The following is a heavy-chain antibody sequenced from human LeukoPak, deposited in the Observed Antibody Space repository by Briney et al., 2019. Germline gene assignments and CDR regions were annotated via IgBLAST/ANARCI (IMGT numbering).Heavy chain of an antibody. CDR3: ARVAEAAAFDS. CDR2: IKQDGSEK. D-gene: IGHD6-13*01. V-gene: IGHV3-7*01. J-gene: IGHJ4*02. Sequence: PGGSLRLSCEASGFTFSSYWMSWVRQAPGKGLEWVANIKQDGSEKYYVDSVKGRFTISRDNAKNSLYLQMNSLKPEDTAVYYCARVAEAAAFDSWGQGTLVTVSS. CDR1: GFTFSSYW.